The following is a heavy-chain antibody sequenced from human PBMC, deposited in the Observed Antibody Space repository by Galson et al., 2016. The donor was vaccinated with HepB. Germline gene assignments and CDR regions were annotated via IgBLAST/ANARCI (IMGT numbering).Heavy chain of an antibody. CDR1: GFSLTTSGVG. D-gene: IGHD3-16*02. V-gene: IGHV2-5*02. J-gene: IGHJ4*02. Sequence: PALVKPTQTLTLTCSFSGFSLTTSGVGVGWIRQPAGKGLEWIALVYWDDDKRYHPFLKNRVAITKDTTNNQVVLRLTNMDPSDTGTYYCARYVSGLLASFTVGGIIDYFEYWGQGVLVSVAS. CDR3: ARYVSGLLASFTVGGIIDYFEY. CDR2: VYWDDDK.